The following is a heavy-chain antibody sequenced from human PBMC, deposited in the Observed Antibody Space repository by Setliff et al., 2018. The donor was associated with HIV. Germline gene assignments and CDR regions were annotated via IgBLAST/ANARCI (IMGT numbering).Heavy chain of an antibody. J-gene: IGHJ5*02. V-gene: IGHV3-48*03. Sequence: GESLKISCAASGFSLSSFEMNWVRQAPGKGLEWLSYISSSESAIYYADSVKGRFTISRDNAKNSLYLQMNSLRVEDTAVYYCARGGPLEWSYYPRPNWFDPWGQGTLVTVSS. CDR1: GFSLSSFE. CDR2: ISSSESAI. CDR3: ARGGPLEWSYYPRPNWFDP. D-gene: IGHD3-3*01.